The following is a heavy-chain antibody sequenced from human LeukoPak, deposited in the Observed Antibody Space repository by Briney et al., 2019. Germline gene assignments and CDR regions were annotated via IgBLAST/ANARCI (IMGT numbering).Heavy chain of an antibody. Sequence: ASVKVSCMASGYTFTSYGISWVRQAPGQGLEWMGWISAYNGNTNYAQKLQGRVTMTTDTSTSTAYMELRSLRSDDTAVYYCARDYSPLGNYGMDVWGQGTTVTVSS. V-gene: IGHV1-18*01. J-gene: IGHJ6*02. CDR2: ISAYNGNT. CDR3: ARDYSPLGNYGMDV. D-gene: IGHD2-21*01. CDR1: GYTFTSYG.